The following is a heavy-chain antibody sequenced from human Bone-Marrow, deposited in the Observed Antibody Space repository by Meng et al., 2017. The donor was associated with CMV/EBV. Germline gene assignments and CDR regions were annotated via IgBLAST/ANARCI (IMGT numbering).Heavy chain of an antibody. D-gene: IGHD6-13*01. CDR2: IYSGGST. CDR1: GFTVSSNY. V-gene: IGHV3-66*02. CDR3: ARDSWSGGERYSSSEYYYYYGMDV. Sequence: GGSLRLSCAASGFTVSSNYMSWVRQAPGKGLEWVSVIYSGGSTYYADSVKGRFTISRDNSKNTLYLQINSLRAEDTAVYYCARDSWSGGERYSSSEYYYYYGMDVWGQGTTVTVSS. J-gene: IGHJ6*02.